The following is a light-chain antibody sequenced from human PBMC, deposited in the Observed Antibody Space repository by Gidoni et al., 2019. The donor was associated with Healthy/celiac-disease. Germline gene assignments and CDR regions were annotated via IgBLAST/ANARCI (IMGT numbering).Light chain of an antibody. CDR1: QSVSSN. J-gene: IGKJ1*01. CDR2: GAS. V-gene: IGKV3-15*01. CDR3: QQYNNWPTT. Sequence: EIVMTQPPATLSVSPGERATLSCRASQSVSSNLAWYQQKPGQAPRLLIYGASTRATGIPARFSGSGSGTEFTLTISSLQSEDFAVYYCQQYNNWPTTFXQXTKVEIK.